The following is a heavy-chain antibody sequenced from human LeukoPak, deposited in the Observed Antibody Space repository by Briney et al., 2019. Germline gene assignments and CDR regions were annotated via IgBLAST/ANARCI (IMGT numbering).Heavy chain of an antibody. CDR3: ARSPSLLWFGELSVAFDY. J-gene: IGHJ4*02. V-gene: IGHV3-74*01. CDR1: GFTFSSYW. D-gene: IGHD3-10*01. CDR2: INSDGSST. Sequence: GGSLRLSCAASGFTFSSYWMHWVRQAPGKGLVWVSRINSDGSSTSYADSVKGRFTISRDNAKNTLYLQMNSLRAEDTAVYYCARSPSLLWFGELSVAFDYWGQGTLVTVSS.